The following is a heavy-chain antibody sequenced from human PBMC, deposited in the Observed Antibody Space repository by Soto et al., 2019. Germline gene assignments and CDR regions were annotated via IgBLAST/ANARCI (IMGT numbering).Heavy chain of an antibody. J-gene: IGHJ4*02. D-gene: IGHD3-22*01. CDR2: IDTSSSAV. V-gene: IGHV3-48*02. CDR1: GFIFSSYS. CDR3: ARGDYDSRAYYFKNY. Sequence: QRLSCAASGFIFSSYSMNWVRQAPGKGLEWISYIDTSSSAVFYADPVKGRFTISRDNAKNSLYLQMNSLRDEDTAVYYCARGDYDSRAYYFKNYWGQGTLVTVSS.